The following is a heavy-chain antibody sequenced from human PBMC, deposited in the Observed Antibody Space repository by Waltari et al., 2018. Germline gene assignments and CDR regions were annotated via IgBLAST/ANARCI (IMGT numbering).Heavy chain of an antibody. V-gene: IGHV5-10-1*03. J-gene: IGHJ4*02. Sequence: EVQLVQSGAEVKKPGESLRMPCKGSGYSFTSYWISWVRQMPGKGLGGMGRIDPSDSYTNYSPSCQGHVTISADKSISTAYLQWSSLKASDTAMYYCEYGSSSSSYWGQGTLVTVSS. CDR2: IDPSDSYT. D-gene: IGHD6-6*01. CDR3: EYGSSSSSY. CDR1: GYSFTSYW.